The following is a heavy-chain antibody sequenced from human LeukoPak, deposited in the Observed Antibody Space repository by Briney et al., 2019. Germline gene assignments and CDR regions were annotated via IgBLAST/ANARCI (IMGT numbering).Heavy chain of an antibody. CDR2: IYYSEST. V-gene: IGHV4-39*01. J-gene: IGHJ4*02. D-gene: IGHD3-22*01. Sequence: SETLSLTCTVSGGSITSSSSYWRWIRQPPGKGLECIGSIYYSESTYYNPSLTSQVTISVDTSKNQFSLKLTSVTGADTAVYYCARLGRVRDRSDYSDYWGQGTLVTVSS. CDR3: ARLGRVRDRSDYSDY. CDR1: GGSITSSSSY.